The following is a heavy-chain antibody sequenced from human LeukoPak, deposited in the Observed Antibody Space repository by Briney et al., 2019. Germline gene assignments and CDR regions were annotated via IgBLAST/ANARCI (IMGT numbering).Heavy chain of an antibody. Sequence: GGSLRLSCAPSGFTLSTYGMHWVRQAPGKGLEWVAYIRFDGNSKFYGDSVKGRFSVSRDTSKNTLYLQMNSLRTEDTAVYYCAKDLSRGNYPIAFDIWGQGTMVTVSS. CDR2: IRFDGNSK. D-gene: IGHD3-22*01. CDR1: GFTLSTYG. V-gene: IGHV3-30*02. CDR3: AKDLSRGNYPIAFDI. J-gene: IGHJ3*02.